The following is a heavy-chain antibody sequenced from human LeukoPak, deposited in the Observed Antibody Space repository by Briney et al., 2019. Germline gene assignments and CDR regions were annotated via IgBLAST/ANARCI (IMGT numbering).Heavy chain of an antibody. CDR1: GYTFTSYD. CDR3: ASYLLTIFGVVRAFDI. J-gene: IGHJ3*02. D-gene: IGHD3-3*01. V-gene: IGHV1-8*03. CDR2: MNPNSGNT. Sequence: GASVKVSCKASGYTFTSYDINWVRQATGQGLEWMGWMNPNSGNTGYAQKFQGRVTITRNTSISTASMELSSLRSEDTAVYYCASYLLTIFGVVRAFDIWGQGTMVTVSS.